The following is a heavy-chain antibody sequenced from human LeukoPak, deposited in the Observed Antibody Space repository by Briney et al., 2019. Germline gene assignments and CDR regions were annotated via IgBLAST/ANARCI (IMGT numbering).Heavy chain of an antibody. CDR2: ISAYNGNT. CDR1: GYTFTSYG. CDR3: ARGDPIVVVPVGSDY. D-gene: IGHD2-2*01. J-gene: IGHJ4*02. V-gene: IGHV1-18*01. Sequence: RASVKVSCKASGYTFTSYGISWVRQAPGQGLEWMGWISAYNGNTNYAQKLQGRVTMTTDTSTSTAYMELRSLRSDDTAVYYCARGDPIVVVPVGSDYWGQGTRVTVSS.